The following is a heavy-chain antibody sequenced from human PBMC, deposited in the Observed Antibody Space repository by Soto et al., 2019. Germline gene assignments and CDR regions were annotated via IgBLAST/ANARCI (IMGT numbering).Heavy chain of an antibody. Sequence: QVQLVQSGAEVKKPGSSVKVSCKASGGTFSSYAISWVRQAPGQGLEWMGGIIPIFGTANYAQKFQGRVTITADKSTSTAYMELSSLRSEDTAMYYCASGGSRLPPDIGYYGMDVWGQGTTVTVSS. CDR3: ASGGSRLPPDIGYYGMDV. J-gene: IGHJ6*02. CDR2: IIPIFGTA. CDR1: GGTFSSYA. D-gene: IGHD2-15*01. V-gene: IGHV1-69*06.